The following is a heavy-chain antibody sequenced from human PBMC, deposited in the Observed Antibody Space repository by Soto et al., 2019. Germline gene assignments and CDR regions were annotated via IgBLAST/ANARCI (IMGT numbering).Heavy chain of an antibody. CDR1: GGSISSYY. D-gene: IGHD2-15*01. CDR3: AKVRDCSGGTCYSWWFDP. J-gene: IGHJ5*02. Sequence: SETLSLTCTVSGGSISSYYWSWIRQPPGKGLEWIGHISYSGRTSYNSSLKSRVTISVDTSKSQLSLKLSSVTAADTAVYYCAKVRDCSGGTCYSWWFDPWGQGTLVTVSS. CDR2: ISYSGRT. V-gene: IGHV4-59*01.